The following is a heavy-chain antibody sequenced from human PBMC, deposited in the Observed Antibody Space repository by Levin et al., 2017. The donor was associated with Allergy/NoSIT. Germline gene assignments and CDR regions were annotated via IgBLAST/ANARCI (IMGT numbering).Heavy chain of an antibody. J-gene: IGHJ5*02. D-gene: IGHD3-9*01. V-gene: IGHV3-9*01. CDR3: AKSGRRYFDWDWFDP. Sequence: GGSLRLSCAASGFTFDDYAMHWVRQAPGKGLEWVSGISWNSGSIGYADSVKGRFTISRDNAKNSLYLQMNSLRAEDTALYYCAKSGRRYFDWDWFDPWGQGTLVTVSS. CDR2: ISWNSGSI. CDR1: GFTFDDYA.